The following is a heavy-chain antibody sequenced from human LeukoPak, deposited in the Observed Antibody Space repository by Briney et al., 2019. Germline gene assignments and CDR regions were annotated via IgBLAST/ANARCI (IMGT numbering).Heavy chain of an antibody. CDR3: ARSLASDLWFGEPYFDY. J-gene: IGHJ4*02. V-gene: IGHV4-59*01. CDR2: IYYSGST. D-gene: IGHD3-10*01. Sequence: SETLSLTCTVSGGSISSYYWSWIRQPPGKGLEWIGYIYYSGSTNYNPSLKSRVTISVDTSKNQFSLKLSSVTAADTAVYYCARSLASDLWFGEPYFDYWGQGTLVTVSS. CDR1: GGSISSYY.